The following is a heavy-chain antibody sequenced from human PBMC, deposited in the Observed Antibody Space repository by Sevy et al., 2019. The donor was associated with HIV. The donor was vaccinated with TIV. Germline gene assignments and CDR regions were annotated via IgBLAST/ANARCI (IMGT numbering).Heavy chain of an antibody. Sequence: QSQTLSLTCTVSGGSISSGGYYWSWIRQHPGKGLEWIGYIYYSGSTYYNPSLKSRVTISVDTSKNQFSLKLSSVTAADTAVYYCARVFGRTDIPTHYYYYYGMDVWGQGTTVTVSS. CDR1: GGSISSGGYY. CDR2: IYYSGST. D-gene: IGHD3-10*01. V-gene: IGHV4-31*03. CDR3: ARVFGRTDIPTHYYYYYGMDV. J-gene: IGHJ6*02.